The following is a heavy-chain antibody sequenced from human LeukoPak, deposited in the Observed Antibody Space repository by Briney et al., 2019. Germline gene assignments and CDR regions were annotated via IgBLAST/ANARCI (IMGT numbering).Heavy chain of an antibody. D-gene: IGHD6-19*01. V-gene: IGHV1-2*04. CDR1: GYTFTGYY. Sequence: GASVKVSCKASGYTFTGYYMHWVRQAPGQGLEWMGWINPNSGGTNYAQKFQGWVTMTRDTSISTAYMELSRLRSDDTAVYYCARDREAGYYYYGMDVWGQGTTVTVSS. CDR2: INPNSGGT. CDR3: ARDREAGYYYYGMDV. J-gene: IGHJ6*02.